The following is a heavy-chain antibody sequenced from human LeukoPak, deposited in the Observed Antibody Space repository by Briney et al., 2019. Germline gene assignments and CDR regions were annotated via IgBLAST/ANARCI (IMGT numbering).Heavy chain of an antibody. CDR1: GFTFSSYD. D-gene: IGHD6-13*01. Sequence: PGGSLRLSCAASGFTFSSYDMHWVRQAPGKGLEWVADISFDGSYKYSADSVKGRFSISRDNSKNTLYLQMNSLRGEDTAIYYCAKGGPSGLSAAEFDYWGQGTLVTVSS. CDR2: ISFDGSYK. CDR3: AKGGPSGLSAAEFDY. J-gene: IGHJ4*02. V-gene: IGHV3-30*18.